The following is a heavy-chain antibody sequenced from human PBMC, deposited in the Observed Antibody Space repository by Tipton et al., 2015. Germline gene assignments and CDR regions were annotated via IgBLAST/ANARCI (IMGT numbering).Heavy chain of an antibody. V-gene: IGHV1-18*01. Sequence: QSGAEVKKPGASVNVSCKASGYTFSTYGISWVRQAPGQGLEWMGWVSGDNGHTNYAQKLQGRVTMTTDTSTSTGYMELRSLRSDDTAVYYCARRANTAMDDYWGQGTLVTVSS. J-gene: IGHJ4*02. CDR2: VSGDNGHT. CDR3: ARRANTAMDDY. D-gene: IGHD5-18*01. CDR1: GYTFSTYG.